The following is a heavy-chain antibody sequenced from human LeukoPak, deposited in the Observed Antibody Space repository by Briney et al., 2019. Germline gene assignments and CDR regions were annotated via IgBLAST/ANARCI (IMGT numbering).Heavy chain of an antibody. D-gene: IGHD2-2*01. J-gene: IGHJ3*02. CDR3: ARDRVVSVPAAIFAFDI. CDR2: IIPIFGTA. CDR1: GGTISNYV. Sequence: GASVTVSCKASGGTISNYVITWVRQAPGQGLEWMGGIIPIFGTANYAQKFQGRVTITTDESTSTAYMELSSLRSEDTAVYYCARDRVVSVPAAIFAFDIWGQGTMVTVSS. V-gene: IGHV1-69*05.